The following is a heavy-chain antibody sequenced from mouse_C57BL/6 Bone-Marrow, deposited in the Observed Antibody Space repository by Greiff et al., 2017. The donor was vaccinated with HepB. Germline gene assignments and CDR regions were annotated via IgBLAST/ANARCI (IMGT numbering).Heavy chain of an antibody. CDR3: AGYYYGSSYRDY. D-gene: IGHD1-1*01. Sequence: EVQLQQSGGGLVQPGGSLSLSCAASGFTFTDYYMSWVRQPPGKALEWLGFIRNKANGYTTEYSASVKGRFTISRDNSQIILYLQMNALRAEDSATYYCAGYYYGSSYRDYWGQGTTLTVSS. CDR2: IRNKANGYTT. J-gene: IGHJ2*01. V-gene: IGHV7-3*01. CDR1: GFTFTDYY.